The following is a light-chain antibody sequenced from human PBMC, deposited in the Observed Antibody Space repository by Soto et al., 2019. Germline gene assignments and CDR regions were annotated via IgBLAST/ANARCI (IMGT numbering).Light chain of an antibody. CDR2: DAS. CDR1: QSIGRW. J-gene: IGKJ1*01. CDR3: KQYNNYWT. Sequence: DIQMPQSPSTLSASVGDRVTITCRASQSIGRWLAWYQQKPGKAPNXLIYDASSLEGGVPSRFSGSGSGTEFTLTIRSLQPDDFATYYCKQYNNYWTCGQGTKVDIK. V-gene: IGKV1-5*01.